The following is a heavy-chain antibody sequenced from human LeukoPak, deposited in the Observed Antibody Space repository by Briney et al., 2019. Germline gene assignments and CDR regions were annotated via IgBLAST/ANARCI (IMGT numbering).Heavy chain of an antibody. D-gene: IGHD3-9*01. Sequence: KPGGSLRLSCAASGFTFSDYYMSWIRQAPGKGLEWVSYISSSGSTIYYADSVKGRITISRDNAKNSLYLQMNSLRAEDTAVYYCARDSPFLRYFEWWGMDVWGQGTTVTVSS. J-gene: IGHJ6*02. CDR1: GFTFSDYY. CDR2: ISSSGSTI. CDR3: ARDSPFLRYFEWWGMDV. V-gene: IGHV3-11*01.